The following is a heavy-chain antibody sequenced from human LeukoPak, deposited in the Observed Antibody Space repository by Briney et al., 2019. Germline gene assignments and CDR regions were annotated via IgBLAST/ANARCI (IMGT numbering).Heavy chain of an antibody. CDR3: ARGQVKFNYYYYYMDV. V-gene: IGHV1-18*01. J-gene: IGHJ6*03. CDR1: GYTFTSYG. CDR2: ISAYNGNT. Sequence: ASVKVSCKASGYTFTSYGISWVRQAPGQGLEWMGWISAYNGNTNYAQKLQGRVTITTDESTSTAYMELSSLRSEDTAVYYCARGQVKFNYYYYYMDVWGKGTTVTVSS. D-gene: IGHD4-23*01.